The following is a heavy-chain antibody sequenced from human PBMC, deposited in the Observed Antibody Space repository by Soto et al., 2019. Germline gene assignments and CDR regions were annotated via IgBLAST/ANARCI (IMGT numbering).Heavy chain of an antibody. V-gene: IGHV1-46*01. Sequence: ASVKVSCKASGYTFTSYYMHWVRQAPGQGLEWMGIINPSGGSTSYAQKFQGRVTMTRDTSTSTVYMELSSLRSEDTAVYYCARDRGTVAGTFFMTFDPWGQGNLVTVSS. CDR1: GYTFTSYY. D-gene: IGHD6-19*01. CDR3: ARDRGTVAGTFFMTFDP. J-gene: IGHJ5*02. CDR2: INPSGGST.